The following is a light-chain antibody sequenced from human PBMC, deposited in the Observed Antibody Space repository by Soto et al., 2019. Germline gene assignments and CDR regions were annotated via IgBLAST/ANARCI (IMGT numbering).Light chain of an antibody. CDR2: EVN. Sequence: QYALTQPPSASGSPGQSVTISCTGTSSDVGGYNYVSWYQQHPGKAPKLMIYEVNKRPSGVPDRFSGSKSGNTASLTVSGLQAEDEADYFCSSYAGSNKVFGGGTKVTVL. J-gene: IGLJ3*02. CDR1: SSDVGGYNY. CDR3: SSYAGSNKV. V-gene: IGLV2-8*01.